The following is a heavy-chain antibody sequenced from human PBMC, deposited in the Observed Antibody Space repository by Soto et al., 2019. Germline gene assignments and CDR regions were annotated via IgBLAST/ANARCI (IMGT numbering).Heavy chain of an antibody. CDR3: ARGATMAWSSYYAMDV. V-gene: IGHV1-69*06. CDR1: RDTFSSYT. Sequence: QVQLVQSGAEVKKPGSSVKVSCKASRDTFSSYTISWVRQAPGQGLEWMGGIVPIYAAANYAQKFQGRVTITADKSTSTVYMALTPLRSEDTAVYYCARGATMAWSSYYAMDVWGQGTTVTVSS. J-gene: IGHJ6*02. D-gene: IGHD3-10*01. CDR2: IVPIYAAA.